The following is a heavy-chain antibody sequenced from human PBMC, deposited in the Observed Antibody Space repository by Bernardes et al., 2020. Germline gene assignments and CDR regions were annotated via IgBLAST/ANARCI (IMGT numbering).Heavy chain of an antibody. CDR1: GDSISSGAYY. CDR3: ARTGSAYYHFDY. Sequence: SETLSLTCTVSGDSISSGAYYWSWIRQPPGKGLEWIGYIYYSGSTSYNPSLKSRVTISVDTSKNEFSLKQTSVTAADTAVYYCARTGSAYYHFDYWGQGTLVTVSS. J-gene: IGHJ4*02. V-gene: IGHV4-31*03. CDR2: IYYSGST. D-gene: IGHD3-22*01.